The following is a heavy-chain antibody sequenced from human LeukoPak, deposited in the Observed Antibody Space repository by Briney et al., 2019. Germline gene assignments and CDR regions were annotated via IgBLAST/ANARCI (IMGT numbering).Heavy chain of an antibody. Sequence: SETLSLTCTLSDGSVSTVSYYGSWILQAPAKGLEWIGNIYYSGSTNYNPSRKSRVTVSVDTSKNQFSLKLSSVTAADTDVYYCARHGTLGSTTYPLDYWGQGTRVSVSS. CDR3: ARHGTLGSTTYPLDY. CDR1: DGSVSTVSYY. J-gene: IGHJ4*02. V-gene: IGHV4-61*01. CDR2: IYYSGST. D-gene: IGHD1-26*01.